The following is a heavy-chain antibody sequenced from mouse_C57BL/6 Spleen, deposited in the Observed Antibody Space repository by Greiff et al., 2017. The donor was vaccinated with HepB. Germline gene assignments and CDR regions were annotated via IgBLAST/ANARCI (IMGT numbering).Heavy chain of an antibody. Sequence: EVQLQQSGAELVRPGASVKLSCTASGFNIKDYYMHWVKQRPEQGLEWIGRIDPEDGDTEYAPKFQGKATMTADTSSKTAYLQLSSLTSEDTAVYYCTTCNYYYGSSCSWFAYWGQGTLVTVSA. CDR2: IDPEDGDT. D-gene: IGHD1-1*01. J-gene: IGHJ3*01. CDR3: TTCNYYYGSSCSWFAY. CDR1: GFNIKDYY. V-gene: IGHV14-1*01.